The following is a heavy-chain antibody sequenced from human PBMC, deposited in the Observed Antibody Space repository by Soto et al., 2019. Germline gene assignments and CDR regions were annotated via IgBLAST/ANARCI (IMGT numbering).Heavy chain of an antibody. CDR2: INADSGDT. D-gene: IGHD3-9*01. CDR3: ATRDYDILTGYFHI. CDR1: EHTSTIYY. Sequence: QAHLVQSGAEVRKPGASVKVSCQALEHTSTIYYIHWVRQARGQGLEWMGWINADSGDTTYAEDFRGIVTVNRDTSTSTFHMELSRLRLDDTAMYFCATRDYDILTGYFHIWGQGTLITVSS. V-gene: IGHV1-2*02. J-gene: IGHJ1*01.